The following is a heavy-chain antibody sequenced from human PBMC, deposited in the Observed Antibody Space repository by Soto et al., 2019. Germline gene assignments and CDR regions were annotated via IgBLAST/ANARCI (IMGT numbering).Heavy chain of an antibody. CDR1: GYTLTSYY. D-gene: IGHD2-2*02. CDR3: ARDPDPIVVVTAAIILNDYYYGMDV. V-gene: IGHV1-46*01. CDR2: INPSGGST. J-gene: IGHJ6*02. Sequence: ASVEVSCKASGYTLTSYYMHWVRQAPGQGLEWMGIINPSGGSTSYAQKFQGRVTMTRDTSTSTVYMELSSLRSEDTAVYYCARDPDPIVVVTAAIILNDYYYGMDVWGQGTTVTSP.